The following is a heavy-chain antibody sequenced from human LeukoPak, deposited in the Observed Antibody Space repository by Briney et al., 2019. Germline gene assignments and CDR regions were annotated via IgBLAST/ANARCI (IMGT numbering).Heavy chain of an antibody. CDR3: ATEDLIYDSSGYYDDY. Sequence: PGGSLRLSCAASGVTFRSYAMSWVRQAPGKGLEWVSTISDSGASTYCADSVKGRFTISRDNSKNTLYLQMNSLRAEDTAVYYCATEDLIYDSSGYYDDYWGQGTLVTVSS. V-gene: IGHV3-23*01. CDR2: ISDSGAST. D-gene: IGHD3-22*01. CDR1: GVTFRSYA. J-gene: IGHJ4*02.